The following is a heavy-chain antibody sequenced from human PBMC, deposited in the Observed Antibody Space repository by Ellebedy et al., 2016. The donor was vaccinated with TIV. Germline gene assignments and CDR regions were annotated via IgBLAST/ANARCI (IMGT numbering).Heavy chain of an antibody. Sequence: AASVKVSCKASGSTFTSSAVQWVRQARGQRLEWIGWIVVGSGSTTYAQKFQERVTIPRDMSTSTAYMELSSLRSEDTAVYYCAAEVGVTGFQQWGQGTLVTVSS. D-gene: IGHD1-26*01. CDR3: AAEVGVTGFQQ. CDR2: IVVGSGST. J-gene: IGHJ1*01. CDR1: GSTFTSSA. V-gene: IGHV1-58*01.